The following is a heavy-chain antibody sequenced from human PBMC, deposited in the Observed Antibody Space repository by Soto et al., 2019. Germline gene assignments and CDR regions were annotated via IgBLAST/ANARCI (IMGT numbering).Heavy chain of an antibody. V-gene: IGHV4-30-2*03. CDR2: IYHSGST. CDR3: ARHGLTAYIVYYFDF. J-gene: IGHJ4*02. D-gene: IGHD3-16*01. Sequence: PSETLSLTCAVSGGSISSGGYSWSWIRQPPGKGLEWIGYIYHSGSTYYNPSLKSRITISVDTSENQFSLTLTSVTAADTAVYICARHGLTAYIVYYFDFWGQGTLVTVSS. CDR1: GGSISSGGYS.